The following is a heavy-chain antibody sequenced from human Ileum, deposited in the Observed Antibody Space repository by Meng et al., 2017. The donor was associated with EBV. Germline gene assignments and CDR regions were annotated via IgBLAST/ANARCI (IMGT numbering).Heavy chain of an antibody. Sequence: QVQLVQSGAEVKQPGASWKASCKASGYTFTSYGISWVRQAPGQGLEWMGWFSVYNGNTIYAQKLQDRVTMTTDTSTSTAYMELRSLRSDDTAVYYCARGQNYYGSGSLIDYWGQGTLVTVSS. CDR1: GYTFTSYG. CDR3: ARGQNYYGSGSLIDY. CDR2: FSVYNGNT. J-gene: IGHJ4*02. D-gene: IGHD3-10*01. V-gene: IGHV1-18*01.